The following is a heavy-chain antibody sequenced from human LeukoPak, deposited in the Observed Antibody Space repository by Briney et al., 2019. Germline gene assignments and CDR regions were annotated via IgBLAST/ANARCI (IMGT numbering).Heavy chain of an antibody. J-gene: IGHJ5*02. Sequence: EASVKVSCKASGYTSTSYDINWVRQATGQGLEWMGWMNPNSGNTGYAQKFQGRVTMTRNTSISTAYMELSSLRSEDTAVYYCARGVGATVSYWFDPWGQGTLVTVSS. D-gene: IGHD1-26*01. V-gene: IGHV1-8*01. CDR1: GYTSTSYD. CDR2: MNPNSGNT. CDR3: ARGVGATVSYWFDP.